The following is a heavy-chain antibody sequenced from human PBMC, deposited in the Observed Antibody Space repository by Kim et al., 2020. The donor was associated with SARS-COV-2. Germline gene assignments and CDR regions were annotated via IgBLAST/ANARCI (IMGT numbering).Heavy chain of an antibody. V-gene: IGHV4-61*01. CDR1: GGSVSSGSQY. Sequence: SETLSLTCSVSGGSVSSGSQYWSWIRQPPGKGLEWIGYIYYTGSTNYNPSLKSRVTISVDTSKNQFSLKLSSVTAADTAIYYCARDIVVVVSARRENWFDPWGQGTLVTASS. CDR3: ARDIVVVVSARRENWFDP. CDR2: IYYTGST. J-gene: IGHJ5*02. D-gene: IGHD2-15*01.